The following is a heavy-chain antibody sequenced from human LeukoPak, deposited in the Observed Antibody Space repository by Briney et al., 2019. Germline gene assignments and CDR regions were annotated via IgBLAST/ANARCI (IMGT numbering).Heavy chain of an antibody. D-gene: IGHD3-22*01. CDR2: INHSGST. CDR1: GGSFSGYY. Sequence: ASETLSLTCAVYGGSFSGYYWSWIRQPPGKGLEWIGEINHSGSTNYNPSLKSRVTISVDTSRNQFSLKLSSVTAADTAVYYCARGDYYDSSGYYYWFDPWGRGTLVTVSS. J-gene: IGHJ5*02. CDR3: ARGDYYDSSGYYYWFDP. V-gene: IGHV4-34*01.